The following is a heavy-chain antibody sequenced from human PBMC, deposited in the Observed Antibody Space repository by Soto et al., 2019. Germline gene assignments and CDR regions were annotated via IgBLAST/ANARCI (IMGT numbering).Heavy chain of an antibody. CDR1: GYSFKDHY. CDR2: INPSGEHT. J-gene: IGHJ4*02. Sequence: SVKVSCKASGYSFKDHYMHWVRQAPGRGLEWVGIINPSGEHTNYAQQFRGRVAMTRDTSTSTAYMELRSLRSEDTAVYFCARISCKGGSCYFDFDHWGQGTLVTVSS. D-gene: IGHD2-15*01. V-gene: IGHV1-46*02. CDR3: ARISCKGGSCYFDFDH.